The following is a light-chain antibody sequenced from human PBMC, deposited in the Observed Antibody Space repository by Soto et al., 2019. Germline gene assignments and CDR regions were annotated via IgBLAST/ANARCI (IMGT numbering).Light chain of an antibody. CDR3: QQHNQWPIT. CDR2: YIS. V-gene: IGKV3D-15*01. CDR1: QSAGNF. Sequence: ELVMTQSPAPPSVSPGEAASVSCRASQSAGNFLAWYQQKPGQAPRLLIYYISTRATGIPARFSGSGSGTEFTLTINSLQSEDSAVYYCQQHNQWPITFGQGTDWRL. J-gene: IGKJ5*01.